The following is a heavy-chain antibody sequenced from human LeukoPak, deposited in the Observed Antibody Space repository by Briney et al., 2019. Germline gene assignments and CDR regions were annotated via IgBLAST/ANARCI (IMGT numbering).Heavy chain of an antibody. Sequence: GGSLRLSCAASGFTFSSYSMNWVREAPGEGLEWVSSISSSSSYIYYADSVNGRFTISRDNAKNSLYLQMNSLRAEDTAVYYCARAVSLAAAGYWGQGTLVTVSS. CDR2: ISSSSSYI. CDR1: GFTFSSYS. D-gene: IGHD6-13*01. CDR3: ARAVSLAAAGY. J-gene: IGHJ4*02. V-gene: IGHV3-21*01.